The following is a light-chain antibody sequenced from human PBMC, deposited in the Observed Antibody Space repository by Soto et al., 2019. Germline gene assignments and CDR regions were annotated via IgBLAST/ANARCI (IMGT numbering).Light chain of an antibody. V-gene: IGKV1-39*01. Sequence: DIQMTQSPSSLSASVGDRVTITCRASQSISSYLNWYQQKPGKAPKLLIYAASSLQSGVPSRFSGSGSGTEFHLIISSLQPEDFATYYCHQSYSTPFALPFGGGTKVEIK. J-gene: IGKJ4*01. CDR1: QSISSY. CDR2: AAS. CDR3: HQSYSTPFALP.